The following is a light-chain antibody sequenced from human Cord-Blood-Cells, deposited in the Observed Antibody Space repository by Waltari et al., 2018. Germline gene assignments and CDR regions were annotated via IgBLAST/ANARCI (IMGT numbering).Light chain of an antibody. Sequence: QSALTQPRSVSGSPGQSVTISCTGTSSDVGGYNYVSWYQQHPGKAPTLMIYDVSKRPSGGPDRLCGAKAGNTASLTISGLQAEDEADYYCCSYAGSYTFVFGTGTKVTVL. CDR3: CSYAGSYTFV. CDR2: DVS. V-gene: IGLV2-11*01. CDR1: SSDVGGYNY. J-gene: IGLJ1*01.